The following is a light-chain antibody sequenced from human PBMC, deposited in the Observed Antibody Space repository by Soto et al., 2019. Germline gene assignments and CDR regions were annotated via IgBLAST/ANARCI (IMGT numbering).Light chain of an antibody. J-gene: IGKJ1*01. CDR1: QNVSSNL. V-gene: IGKV3-20*01. CDR3: QQYVSSPWA. Sequence: VLTQSPGAVSFSPGERATLSCRASQNVSSNLLVWYQQHPGQAPRLLIYGASSRATGIPDRFSGSGSGTDFTLTISRLEPEDFAVYYCQQYVSSPWAFGQGTKADIK. CDR2: GAS.